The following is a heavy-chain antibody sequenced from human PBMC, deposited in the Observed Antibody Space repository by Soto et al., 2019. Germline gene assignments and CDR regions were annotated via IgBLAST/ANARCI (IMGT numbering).Heavy chain of an antibody. CDR2: ISWNSGSI. J-gene: IGHJ4*02. CDR3: AKDMRGSSSWPSIDY. CDR1: GFTFDDYA. D-gene: IGHD6-13*01. Sequence: GGSLRLSCAASGFTFDDYAMHWVRQAPGKGLEWVSGISWNSGSIGYADSVKGRFTISRDNAKNSLYLQMNSLRAEDTALYYCAKDMRGSSSWPSIDYWGQGTLVTVSS. V-gene: IGHV3-9*01.